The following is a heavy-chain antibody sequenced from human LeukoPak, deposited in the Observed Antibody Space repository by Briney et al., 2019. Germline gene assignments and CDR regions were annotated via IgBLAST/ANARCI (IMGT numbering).Heavy chain of an antibody. V-gene: IGHV1-18*01. CDR2: ISAYNGNT. CDR1: GYTFTSYG. Sequence: ASVKVSCKASGYTFTSYGISWVRQAPGQGLEWRGWISAYNGNTNYAQKPQGRVTMTTDTSTSTAYMELRSLRSDDTAVYYCARSLLVYCSSTSCNLDYWGQGTLVTVSS. CDR3: ARSLLVYCSSTSCNLDY. J-gene: IGHJ4*02. D-gene: IGHD2-2*01.